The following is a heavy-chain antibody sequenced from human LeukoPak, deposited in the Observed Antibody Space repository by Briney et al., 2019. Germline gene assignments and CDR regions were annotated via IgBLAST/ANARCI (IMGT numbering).Heavy chain of an antibody. D-gene: IGHD6-19*01. CDR3: ARWAAGPDYYFDY. Sequence: PSETLSLTCTVSGGSISSGGYYWSWIRQHPGKGLEWIGYIYYSGSTYYNPSLKSRVTISVDTSKNQFSLKLSSVTAADTAVYYCARWAAGPDYYFDYWGQGTLVTVSS. CDR1: GGSISSGGYY. CDR2: IYYSGST. V-gene: IGHV4-31*03. J-gene: IGHJ4*02.